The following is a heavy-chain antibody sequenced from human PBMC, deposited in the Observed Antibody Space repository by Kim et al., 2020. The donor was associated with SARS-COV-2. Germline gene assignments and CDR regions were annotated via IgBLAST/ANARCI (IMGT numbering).Heavy chain of an antibody. D-gene: IGHD2-2*01. Sequence: STFSADSGKGRFTISRDNSKNTLLLQLNSLGAEDTALYYCARESSRRADYWGQGTLVTVSS. V-gene: IGHV3-23*01. J-gene: IGHJ4*02. CDR3: ARESSRRADY. CDR2: ST.